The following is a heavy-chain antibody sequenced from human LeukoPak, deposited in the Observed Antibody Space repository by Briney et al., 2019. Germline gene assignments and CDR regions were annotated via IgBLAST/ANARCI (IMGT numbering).Heavy chain of an antibody. Sequence: PGGSLRLSCAASGFIFDDHGMSWVRQAPGKGLEWVSGINWNGGSTGYADSVKGRFTISRDNAKNSLYLQMNSLRAEDTALYYCARAPGDSSGYYDYWGQGTLVTVSS. J-gene: IGHJ4*02. CDR1: GFIFDDHG. CDR2: INWNGGST. D-gene: IGHD3-22*01. CDR3: ARAPGDSSGYYDY. V-gene: IGHV3-20*04.